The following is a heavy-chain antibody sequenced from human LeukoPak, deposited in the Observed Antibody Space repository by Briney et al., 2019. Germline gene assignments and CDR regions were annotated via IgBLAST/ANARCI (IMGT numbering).Heavy chain of an antibody. J-gene: IGHJ4*02. V-gene: IGHV1-18*01. CDR3: ARAGITMVRGVQPFDY. Sequence: ASVKVSCKASGYTFTSYGISWVRQAPGQGLEWMGWISAYNGNTNYAQKLQGRVTMTTDTSTSTAYMELRSLRSDDTAVYYCARAGITMVRGVQPFDYWGQGTLVTVSS. D-gene: IGHD3-10*01. CDR2: ISAYNGNT. CDR1: GYTFTSYG.